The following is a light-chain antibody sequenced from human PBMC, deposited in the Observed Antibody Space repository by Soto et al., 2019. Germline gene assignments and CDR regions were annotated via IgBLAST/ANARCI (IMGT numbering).Light chain of an antibody. J-gene: IGKJ4*01. CDR2: AAS. CDR3: QQYYSYPLT. V-gene: IGKV1-8*01. Sequence: AIRMTQSPSSFSASTGDRVTITCRASQGIRSSLAWYQQKPGRAPKFLIYAASTLQSGVPSRFSGSGSGTDFTLTISSLQSEDFATYYCQQYYSYPLTFGGGTKVEIK. CDR1: QGIRSS.